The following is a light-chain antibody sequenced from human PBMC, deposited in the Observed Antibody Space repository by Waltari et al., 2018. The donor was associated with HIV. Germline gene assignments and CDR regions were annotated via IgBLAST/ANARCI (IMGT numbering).Light chain of an antibody. J-gene: IGKJ5*01. V-gene: IGKV3-20*01. CDR1: QTGSSNY. CDR2: GAS. Sequence: VLTQSPGPLSMSAGERARLSWRASQTGSSNYLAWYRQKGGQAPRLLIFGASSRATGIPDRFSGSGSGTDFTLTINRLEPEDFAVYYCQQYGRSPITFGQGTRLDIK. CDR3: QQYGRSPIT.